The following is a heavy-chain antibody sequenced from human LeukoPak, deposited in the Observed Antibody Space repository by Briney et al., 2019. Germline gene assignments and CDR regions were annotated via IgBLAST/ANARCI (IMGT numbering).Heavy chain of an antibody. CDR2: INSDGSST. Sequence: GGSLRLSCAASGFTFSSYAMSWVRQAPGKGLVWVSRINSDGSSTSYADSVKGRFTISRDNAKNTLYLQMNSLRAEDTAVYYCARDGSSWGLSDYWGQGTLVTVSS. D-gene: IGHD2-2*01. CDR3: ARDGSSWGLSDY. V-gene: IGHV3-74*01. J-gene: IGHJ4*02. CDR1: GFTFSSYA.